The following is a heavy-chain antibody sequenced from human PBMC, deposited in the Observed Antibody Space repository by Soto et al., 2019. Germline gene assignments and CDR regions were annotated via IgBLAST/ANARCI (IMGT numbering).Heavy chain of an antibody. CDR2: IYHSGST. V-gene: IGHV4-38-2*01. J-gene: IGHJ6*02. CDR3: AVGTMVRGVIGGMDV. CDR1: GYSISSGYY. D-gene: IGHD3-10*01. Sequence: SETLSLTCAVSGYSISSGYYWGWIRQPPGKGLEWIGSIYHSGSTYYNPSLKSRVTISVDTSKNQFSLKLSSVTAADTAVYYCAVGTMVRGVIGGMDVWGQGTTVTVSS.